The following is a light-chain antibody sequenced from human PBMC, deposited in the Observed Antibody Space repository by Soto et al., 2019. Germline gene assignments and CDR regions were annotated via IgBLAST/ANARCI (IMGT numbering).Light chain of an antibody. CDR3: LLFYDGVAV. CDR1: TGDVTNGRW. Sequence: QAVVTQEPSLTVSPGGTVTLTCGSSTGDVTNGRWPYWFQQRPGQVPRTLIHDTSNKHPWTPARFSGSLLGGKAALTLSGAQPDEEAVYYCLLFYDGVAVFGGGTQLTVL. CDR2: DTS. V-gene: IGLV7-46*01. J-gene: IGLJ7*01.